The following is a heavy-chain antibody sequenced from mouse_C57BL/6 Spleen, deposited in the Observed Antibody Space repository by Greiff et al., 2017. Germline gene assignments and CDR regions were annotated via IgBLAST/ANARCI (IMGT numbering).Heavy chain of an antibody. V-gene: IGHV1-55*01. J-gene: IGHJ3*01. CDR3: ARSLYGSSWFAY. D-gene: IGHD1-1*01. Sequence: VQLQQPGAELVKPGASVKMSCKASGYTFTSYWITWVKQRPGQGLEWIGDIYPGSGSTNYNEKFKSKATLTVDTSSSTAYMQLSSLTSEDSAVYYCARSLYGSSWFAYWGQGTLVTVSA. CDR2: IYPGSGST. CDR1: GYTFTSYW.